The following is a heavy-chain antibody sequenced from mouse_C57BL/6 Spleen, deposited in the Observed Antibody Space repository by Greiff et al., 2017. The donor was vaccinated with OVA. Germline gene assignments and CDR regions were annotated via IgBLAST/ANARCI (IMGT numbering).Heavy chain of an antibody. CDR2: IDPSDSYT. CDR3: ASGSSGY. CDR1: GYTFTSYW. Sequence: QVQLKQPGAELVKPGASVKLSCKASGYTFTSYWMQWVKQRPGQGLEWIGEIDPSDSYTNYNQKFKGKATLTVDTSSSTAYMQLSSLTSEDSAVYYCASGSSGYWGQGTTLTVSS. J-gene: IGHJ2*01. D-gene: IGHD1-1*01. V-gene: IGHV1-50*01.